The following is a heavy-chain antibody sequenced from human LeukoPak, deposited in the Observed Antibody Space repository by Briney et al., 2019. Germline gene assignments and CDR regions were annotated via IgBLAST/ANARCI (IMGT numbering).Heavy chain of an antibody. CDR2: INHSGST. Sequence: SETLSPTCAVYGGSFSGYYWSWIRQPPGKGLEWIGEINHSGSTNYNPSLKSRVTISVDTSKNQFSLKLSSVTAADTAVYYCARGSGDTAMPHGFDYWGQGTLVTVSS. V-gene: IGHV4-34*01. D-gene: IGHD5-18*01. CDR1: GGSFSGYY. J-gene: IGHJ4*02. CDR3: ARGSGDTAMPHGFDY.